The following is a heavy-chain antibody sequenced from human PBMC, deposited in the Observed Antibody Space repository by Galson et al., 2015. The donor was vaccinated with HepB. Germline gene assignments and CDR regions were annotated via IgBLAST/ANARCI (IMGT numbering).Heavy chain of an antibody. Sequence: SLRLSCEASGFTFGDYAMSWFRQAPGKGLEWVGFIRSNAYGGTTEYAASVKDRFTISRDDSTSIAYIQMNSLKTEDTAVYYCKRGNDILTGYSPYYFDYWGQGTLVTVSS. D-gene: IGHD3-9*01. J-gene: IGHJ4*02. CDR3: KRGNDILTGYSPYYFDY. CDR2: IRSNAYGGTT. CDR1: GFTFGDYA. V-gene: IGHV3-49*03.